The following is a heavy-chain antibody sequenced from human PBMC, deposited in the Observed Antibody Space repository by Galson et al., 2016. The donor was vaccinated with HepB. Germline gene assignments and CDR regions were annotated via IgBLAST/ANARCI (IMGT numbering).Heavy chain of an antibody. CDR3: AGGACFVGFDF. D-gene: IGHD2-21*02. J-gene: IGHJ4*02. Sequence: SVKVSCKVTRYSLTELSMHWVRQAPGKGLEWMGGFDPEDVETIYAQKFQGRATMTKDTSTGTAYMELSSLRSEDTAVYYCAGGACFVGFDFWGQGSLVAVSS. CDR2: FDPEDVET. CDR1: RYSLTELS. V-gene: IGHV1-24*01.